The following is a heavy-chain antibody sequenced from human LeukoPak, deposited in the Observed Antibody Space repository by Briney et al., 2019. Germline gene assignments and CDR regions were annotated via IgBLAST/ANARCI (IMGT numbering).Heavy chain of an antibody. CDR2: INHSGST. CDR3: ASGHYCTSTSCPGRGAFDI. V-gene: IGHV4-34*01. CDR1: GGSFSGYY. D-gene: IGHD2-2*01. Sequence: SETLSLTCAVYGGSFSGYYWSWIRQPPGKWLEWIGEINHSGSTNYNPSLKSRVTTSVDTSKNQFSLKLSSVTAADTALYYCASGHYCTSTSCPGRGAFDIWGQGTMVTVSS. J-gene: IGHJ3*02.